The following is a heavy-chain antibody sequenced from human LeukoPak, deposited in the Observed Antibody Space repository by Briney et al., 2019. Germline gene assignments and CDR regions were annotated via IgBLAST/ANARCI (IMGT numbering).Heavy chain of an antibody. J-gene: IGHJ2*01. CDR3: ARRYFDL. V-gene: IGHV3-7*03. CDR1: GFIFSSFW. Sequence: PGGSLRLSCEASGFIFSSFWMSWVRQAPGKGLEWVANIKQDGSEKYYVDSVKGRFIISRDNAKNSLYLQMNSLRAEDTAVYYCARRYFDLWGRGTLVTVSS. CDR2: IKQDGSEK.